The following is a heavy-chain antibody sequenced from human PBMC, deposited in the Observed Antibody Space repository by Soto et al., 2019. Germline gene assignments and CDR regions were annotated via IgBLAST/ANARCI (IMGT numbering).Heavy chain of an antibody. D-gene: IGHD2-21*01. V-gene: IGHV4-34*01. J-gene: IGHJ6*02. CDR3: ARDSGLDARPGPYYYYGMDV. CDR1: GGSFSGYY. Sequence: SETLSLTCAVYGGSFSGYYWSWIRQPPGKGLEWIGEINHSGSTNYNPSLKSRVTISVDTSKNQFSLKLSSVTAADTAVYYCARDSGLDARPGPYYYYGMDVWGQGTTVTVSS. CDR2: INHSGST.